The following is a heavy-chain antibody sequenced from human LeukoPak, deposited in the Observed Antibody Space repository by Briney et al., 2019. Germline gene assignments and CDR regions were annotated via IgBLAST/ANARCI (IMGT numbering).Heavy chain of an antibody. V-gene: IGHV3-30-3*01. J-gene: IGHJ4*02. Sequence: PGGSLRLSCAASGFTFSIYAMHWVRQAPGKGLEWVAGISYNGGNEYYSDSVKGRFTITGDNSKNTVFLQMNSLRAEDTGVYHCARDRGGSGFYYFDYWGQGTLVTVSS. CDR3: ARDRGGSGFYYFDY. CDR2: ISYNGGNE. D-gene: IGHD2-15*01. CDR1: GFTFSIYA.